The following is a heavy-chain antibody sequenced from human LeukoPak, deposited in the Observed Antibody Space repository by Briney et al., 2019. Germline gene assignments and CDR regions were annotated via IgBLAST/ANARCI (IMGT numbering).Heavy chain of an antibody. J-gene: IGHJ5*02. Sequence: PSETLSLTCTVPRGSIRSSSHYWGCISQPPGKGLEWIGSIYYSGSTSNNTPRKSRVTIPVKRSKNHFSLRLRSVHAADTAVYYCARDPVATNCFDPWGQGTLVTVSS. D-gene: IGHD2-15*01. CDR1: RGSIRSSSHY. V-gene: IGHV4-39*07. CDR2: IYYSGST. CDR3: ARDPVATNCFDP.